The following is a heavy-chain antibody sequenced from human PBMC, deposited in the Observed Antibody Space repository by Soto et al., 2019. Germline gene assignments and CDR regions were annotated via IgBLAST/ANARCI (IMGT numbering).Heavy chain of an antibody. CDR3: ARVTALLRYFDWPSHYMDV. D-gene: IGHD3-9*01. CDR2: IYHSGST. CDR1: SGSISSSNW. Sequence: SETLSLTCAVSSGSISSSNWWSWVRQPPGKGLEWIGEIYHSGSTNYNPSLKSRVTISVDKSKNQFSLKLSSVTAADTAVYYCARVTALLRYFDWPSHYMDVWGKGTTVTVSS. V-gene: IGHV4-4*02. J-gene: IGHJ6*03.